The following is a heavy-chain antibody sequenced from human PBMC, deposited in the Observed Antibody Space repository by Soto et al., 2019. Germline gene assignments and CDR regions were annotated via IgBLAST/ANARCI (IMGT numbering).Heavy chain of an antibody. CDR1: GFTFSSYS. CDR3: AKDGKLWFGESIPTNWFDP. V-gene: IGHV3-21*04. Sequence: GGSLRLSCVASGFTFSSYSMNWVRQAPGKGLEWVSSISSSSSYIYYADSVKGRFTISRDNSKNSLYLQMNSLRAEDTAVYYCAKDGKLWFGESIPTNWFDPWGQGTLVTVSS. J-gene: IGHJ5*02. CDR2: ISSSSSYI. D-gene: IGHD3-10*01.